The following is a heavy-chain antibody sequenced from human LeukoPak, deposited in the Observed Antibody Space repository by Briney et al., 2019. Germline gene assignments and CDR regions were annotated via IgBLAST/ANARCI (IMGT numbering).Heavy chain of an antibody. D-gene: IGHD5-12*01. CDR2: INPNSGGT. CDR3: ARGIVATIFYYYYGMDV. V-gene: IGHV1-2*02. CDR1: GYTFTGYY. Sequence: SVTVSCLASGYTFTGYYMHWVRQPGGQGLEWMGWINPNSGGTNYGQEFQGRVTMTRSTSISTAYMELSRLGSDDTAVYYCARGIVATIFYYYYGMDVWGQGTTVTVSS. J-gene: IGHJ6*02.